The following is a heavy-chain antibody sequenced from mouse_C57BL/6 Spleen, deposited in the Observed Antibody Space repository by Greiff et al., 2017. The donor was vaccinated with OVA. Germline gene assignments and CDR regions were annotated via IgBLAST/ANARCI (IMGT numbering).Heavy chain of an antibody. V-gene: IGHV3-6*01. CDR3: ARGNYYYGSSRDWYFDV. CDR1: GYSITSGYY. Sequence: EVKVEESGPGLVKPSQSLSLTCSVTGYSITSGYYWNWIRQFPGNKLEWMGYISYDGSNNYNPSLKNRISITRDTSKKQFFLKLNSVTTEDTATYYCARGNYYYGSSRDWYFDVWGTGTTVTVSS. J-gene: IGHJ1*03. CDR2: ISYDGSN. D-gene: IGHD1-1*01.